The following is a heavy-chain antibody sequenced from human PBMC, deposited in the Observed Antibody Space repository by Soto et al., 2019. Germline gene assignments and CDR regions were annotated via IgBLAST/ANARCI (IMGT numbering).Heavy chain of an antibody. Sequence: GGSLRLSCAASGFTVSSNYMSWVRQAPGKGLEWVSVIYSDGTTFYADSVRGRLTISRDNSKNMVYLQMNSLRGDDTALYYCARENRASGSFDLWGQGALVTVSS. CDR1: GFTVSSNY. CDR3: ARENRASGSFDL. CDR2: IYSDGTT. D-gene: IGHD6-19*01. J-gene: IGHJ5*02. V-gene: IGHV3-66*01.